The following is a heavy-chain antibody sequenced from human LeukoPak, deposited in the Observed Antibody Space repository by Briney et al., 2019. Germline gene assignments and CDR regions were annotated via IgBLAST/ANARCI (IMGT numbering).Heavy chain of an antibody. CDR1: GYSFSNYW. CDR3: ATPRGYWGNDCSFHH. CDR2: IYPGDYET. J-gene: IGHJ4*02. V-gene: IGHV5-51*01. Sequence: GESLKISCEGSGYSFSNYWIGWVRQMPGKGLEWMGIIYPGDYETRYSPSFQGLVTISVDKSISTAYLQWSSLKASDTAMYYCATPRGYWGNDCSFHHWGQGPLVTVSS. D-gene: IGHD2-21*02.